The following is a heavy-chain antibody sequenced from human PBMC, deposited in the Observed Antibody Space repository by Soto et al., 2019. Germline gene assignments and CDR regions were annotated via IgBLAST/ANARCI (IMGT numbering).Heavy chain of an antibody. D-gene: IGHD3-22*01. J-gene: IGHJ4*02. V-gene: IGHV1-69*13. Sequence: SVKVSCKASGGTFSSYAISWVRQAPGQGLEWMGGIIPIFGTANYAQKFQGRVTITADESTSTAYMELSSLRSEDTAVYYCARDRSPQYYDSSGYSSNFDYWGQGTLVTVSS. CDR3: ARDRSPQYYDSSGYSSNFDY. CDR1: GGTFSSYA. CDR2: IIPIFGTA.